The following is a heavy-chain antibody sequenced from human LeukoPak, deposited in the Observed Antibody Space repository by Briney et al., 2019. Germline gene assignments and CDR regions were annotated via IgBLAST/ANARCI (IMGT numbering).Heavy chain of an antibody. CDR2: IYTSGST. Sequence: PSETLSLTCTVSGGSISSYYWSWIRQPAGKGLEWIGRIYTSGSTNYNPSLKSRVTMSVDTSKNQFSLKLSSVTAADTAVYYCARAASNYDFWSGYYSGGFDYWGQGTLVTVSS. CDR1: GGSISSYY. J-gene: IGHJ4*02. V-gene: IGHV4-4*07. CDR3: ARAASNYDFWSGYYSGGFDY. D-gene: IGHD3-3*01.